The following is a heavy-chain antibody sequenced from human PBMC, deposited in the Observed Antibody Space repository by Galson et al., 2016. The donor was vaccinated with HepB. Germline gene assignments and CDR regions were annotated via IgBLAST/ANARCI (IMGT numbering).Heavy chain of an antibody. V-gene: IGHV4-30-2*01. CDR3: ARGVGYGLYYFDY. Sequence: TLSLTCAVSGGFISSGGYTWSWIRQPPGKGLEWIGSIYQTGSTYYNPSLKSRVTISVDRSKNQSSLKLDSVTAADTAVFYCARGVGYGLYYFDYWGQGTLVTVSS. D-gene: IGHD5-18*01. CDR2: IYQTGST. J-gene: IGHJ4*02. CDR1: GGFISSGGYT.